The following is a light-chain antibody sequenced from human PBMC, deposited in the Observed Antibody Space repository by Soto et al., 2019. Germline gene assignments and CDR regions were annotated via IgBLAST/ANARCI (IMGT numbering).Light chain of an antibody. Sequence: DIVMTQSPLSLPVTHGEPASISCRSSQSLLHSNGYNYLDWYLQKPGQSPQLMSYMGSNRASGVPTRFSGSGSGTDFPLKISRVAADDVGVYYCMQALQTPWTFGQGTKVEIK. J-gene: IGKJ1*01. CDR1: QSLLHSNGYNY. CDR2: MGS. CDR3: MQALQTPWT. V-gene: IGKV2-28*01.